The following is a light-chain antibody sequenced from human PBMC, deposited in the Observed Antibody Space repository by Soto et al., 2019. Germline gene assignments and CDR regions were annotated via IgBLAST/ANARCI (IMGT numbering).Light chain of an antibody. CDR1: QSISSY. CDR2: DAS. J-gene: IGKJ3*01. CDR3: QRRGTAFT. V-gene: IGKV3-11*01. Sequence: EIVLTQSPSTLSVSPGERATLSCRASQSISSYLAWYQQKPGQAPRLLIYDASNRVAGTPDRFSGSGSGTDFTLTISSLDVDDFAVYFCQRRGTAFTLGPGTPVDFK.